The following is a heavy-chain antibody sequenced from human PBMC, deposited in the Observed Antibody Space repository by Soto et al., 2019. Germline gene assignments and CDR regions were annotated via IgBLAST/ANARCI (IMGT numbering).Heavy chain of an antibody. V-gene: IGHV3-23*01. J-gene: IGHJ4*02. Sequence: EVQLLESGGGLVQPGGSLRLSCAATGFTFSTYAMNWVRQTPGKGLDWVSSISGSGGTTYYADSVKGRFTISRDNSKNTLDLQMTSLRAEDTAVYYCAKALRKLWFGDLVPGYWGQGTLVSVSS. D-gene: IGHD3-10*01. CDR3: AKALRKLWFGDLVPGY. CDR1: GFTFSTYA. CDR2: ISGSGGTT.